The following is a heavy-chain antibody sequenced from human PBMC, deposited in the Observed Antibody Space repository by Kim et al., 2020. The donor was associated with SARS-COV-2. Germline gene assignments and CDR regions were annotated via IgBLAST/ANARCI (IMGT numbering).Heavy chain of an antibody. CDR1: GGSVSSGSYY. D-gene: IGHD1-26*01. CDR2: IYYSGST. J-gene: IGHJ4*02. CDR3: ARVPRIVGATTPYYFDY. Sequence: SETLSLTCTVSGGSVSSGSYYWSWIRQPPGKGLEWIGYIYYSGSTNYNPSLKSRVTISVDTSKNQFSLKLSSVTAADTAVYYCARVPRIVGATTPYYFDYWGQGTLVTVSS. V-gene: IGHV4-61*01.